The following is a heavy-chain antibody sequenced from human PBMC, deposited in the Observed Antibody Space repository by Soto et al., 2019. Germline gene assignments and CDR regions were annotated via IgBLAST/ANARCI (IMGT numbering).Heavy chain of an antibody. CDR2: INAANGDT. D-gene: IGHD6-13*01. CDR1: GYTFTSYG. Sequence: ASVKVSCKASGYTFTSYGIHWVRQAPGQRLEWMGWINAANGDTKYSPKFQGKVTITRDTSASTAYMELSSLRSEDTAVYYCVRRHVSATGIDWFDPWGQGTLVTVSS. CDR3: VRRHVSATGIDWFDP. V-gene: IGHV1-3*01. J-gene: IGHJ5*02.